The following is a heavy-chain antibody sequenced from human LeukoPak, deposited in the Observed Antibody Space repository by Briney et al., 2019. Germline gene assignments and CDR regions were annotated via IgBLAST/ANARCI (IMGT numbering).Heavy chain of an antibody. D-gene: IGHD2-2*01. CDR1: GGSFSGYY. V-gene: IGHV4-34*01. J-gene: IGHJ5*02. Sequence: PSETLSLTCAVYGGSFSGYYWSWIRQPPGKGLEWIGEINHSGSTYYNPSLKSRVTISVDTSKNQFSLKLSSVTAADTAVYYCARHVEYCSSTSCYFWFDPWGQGTLVTVSS. CDR2: INHSGST. CDR3: ARHVEYCSSTSCYFWFDP.